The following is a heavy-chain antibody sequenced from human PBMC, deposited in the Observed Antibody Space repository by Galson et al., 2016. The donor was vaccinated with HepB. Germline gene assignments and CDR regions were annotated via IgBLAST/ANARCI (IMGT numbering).Heavy chain of an antibody. CDR1: GFPFSDYG. J-gene: IGHJ4*02. V-gene: IGHV3-30*03. Sequence: SLRLSCAASGFPFSDYGMHWVRQAPGKGLEWMSVLSHDGIHEYFTDSLKGRLTISRDNSKSTLYMQLNSLRPEDTAVYYCARQGVGATMDYWGRGTLVTVSS. D-gene: IGHD1-26*01. CDR2: LSHDGIHE. CDR3: ARQGVGATMDY.